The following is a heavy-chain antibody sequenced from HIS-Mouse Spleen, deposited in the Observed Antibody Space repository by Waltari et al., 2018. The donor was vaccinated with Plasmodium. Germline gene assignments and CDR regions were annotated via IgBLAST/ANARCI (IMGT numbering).Heavy chain of an antibody. CDR2: INHSGST. Sequence: QVQLQQWGAGLLKPSETLSLTCAVYGGSFSGYYWSWIRQPPGKGLEWIGEINHSGSTNYNPSLKSRVTRSVDTSKNQVSLKLSSVTAADTAVYYCARGPGYSSGWYYFDYWGQGTLVTVSS. D-gene: IGHD6-19*01. V-gene: IGHV4-34*01. CDR1: GGSFSGYY. J-gene: IGHJ4*02. CDR3: ARGPGYSSGWYYFDY.